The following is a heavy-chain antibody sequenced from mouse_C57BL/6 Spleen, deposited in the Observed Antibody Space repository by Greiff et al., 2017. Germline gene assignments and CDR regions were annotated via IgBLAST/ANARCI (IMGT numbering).Heavy chain of an antibody. CDR1: GYTFTSYW. CDR3: ARGRDYDGAYYAMDY. J-gene: IGHJ4*01. D-gene: IGHD2-4*01. V-gene: IGHV1-55*01. CDR2: IYPGSGST. Sequence: QVQLKQPGAELVKPGASVKMSCKASGYTFTSYWITWVKQRPGQGLEWIGDIYPGSGSTNYNEKFKSKATLTVDTSSSTAYMQLSSLTSEDSAVYYWARGRDYDGAYYAMDYWGQGTSVTVSS.